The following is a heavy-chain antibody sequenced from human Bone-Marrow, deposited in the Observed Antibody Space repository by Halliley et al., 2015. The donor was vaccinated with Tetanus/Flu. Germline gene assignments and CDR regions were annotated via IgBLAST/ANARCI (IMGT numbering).Heavy chain of an antibody. V-gene: IGHV1-46*01. CDR3: ARDNMAFDC. Sequence: PEWMGMINPSGGSTNYAQKFQGRVTMTRDTSTSTVCMELSSLRSEDTAVYYCARDNMAFDCWGQGTLVTVSS. CDR2: INPSGGST. D-gene: IGHD3-10*01. J-gene: IGHJ4*02.